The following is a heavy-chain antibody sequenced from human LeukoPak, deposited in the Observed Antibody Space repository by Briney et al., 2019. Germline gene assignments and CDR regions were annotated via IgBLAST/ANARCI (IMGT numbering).Heavy chain of an antibody. CDR3: TTGIIYNKASDI. CDR1: EYTFSCAR. Sequence: GGSLRLSCAASEYTFSCARIRCLRQAPGKGLEWVGRVKSKSDGGTTDYAAPVKGRFTISRDDYKNTVYQRMNSLKTDDSDVDYFTTGIIYNKASDIWGQGTMVTVSS. J-gene: IGHJ3*02. CDR2: VKSKSDGGTT. V-gene: IGHV3-15*01. D-gene: IGHD3-16*01.